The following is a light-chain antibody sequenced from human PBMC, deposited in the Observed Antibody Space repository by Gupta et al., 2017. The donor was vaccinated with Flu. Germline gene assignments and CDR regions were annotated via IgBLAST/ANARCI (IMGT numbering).Light chain of an antibody. J-gene: IGLJ2*01. V-gene: IGLV2-14*01. CDR1: SSDIGGYNY. Sequence: SSDIGGYNYVSWYQQHPGKAPKLMIYEVSNRPSGVSNRFSGSKSGNTASLTISGLQAEDEGDYYCSSYTSSSTSIVFGGGTKLTVL. CDR3: SSYTSSSTSIV. CDR2: EVS.